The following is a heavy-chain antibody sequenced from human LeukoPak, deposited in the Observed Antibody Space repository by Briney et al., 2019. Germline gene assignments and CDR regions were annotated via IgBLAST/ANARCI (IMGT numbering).Heavy chain of an antibody. CDR3: ARGSLTYYYDSSGYPSPLLYYYYGMDV. D-gene: IGHD3-22*01. CDR1: GYTFASYD. Sequence: ASVKVSCKASGYTFASYDINWVRQATGQGLEWMGWMNPNSGNTGYAQKFQGRVTITRNTSISTAYMELSSLRSEDTAVYYCARGSLTYYYDSSGYPSPLLYYYYGMDVWGQGTTVTVSS. CDR2: MNPNSGNT. V-gene: IGHV1-8*03. J-gene: IGHJ6*02.